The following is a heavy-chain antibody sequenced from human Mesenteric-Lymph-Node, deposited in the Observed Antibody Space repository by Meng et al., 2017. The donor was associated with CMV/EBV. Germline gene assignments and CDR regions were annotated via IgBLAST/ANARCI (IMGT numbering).Heavy chain of an antibody. J-gene: IGHJ4*02. V-gene: IGHV3-48*04. Sequence: GESLKISCAASGFTFSSYSMNWVRQAPGKGLEWVSYISSSSSTIYYADSVKGRFTISRDNAKNSLYLQMNSLRAEDTAVYYCATRGQAPANWGQGTVVTVSS. CDR1: GFTFSSYS. CDR2: ISSSSSTI. CDR3: ATRGQAPAN.